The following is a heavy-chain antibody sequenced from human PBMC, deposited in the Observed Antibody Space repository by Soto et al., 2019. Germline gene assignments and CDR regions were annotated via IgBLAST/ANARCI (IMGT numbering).Heavy chain of an antibody. Sequence: QGQLVQSGAEVKEPGASVKVSCKASGYTFTSHGITWVRQAPGQGLEWMGWSSAYKGRTDYAQKVQGRVTMITDTSTSTDYMELRSLRSDDTAMYYCARGVSNDAFDIWGQGTSVTVSS. CDR1: GYTFTSHG. D-gene: IGHD4-4*01. CDR3: ARGVSNDAFDI. CDR2: SSAYKGRT. J-gene: IGHJ3*02. V-gene: IGHV1-18*01.